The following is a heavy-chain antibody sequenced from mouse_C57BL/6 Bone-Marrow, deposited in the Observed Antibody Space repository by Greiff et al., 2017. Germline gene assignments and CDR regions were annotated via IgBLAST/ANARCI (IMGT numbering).Heavy chain of an antibody. CDR2: IDPSDSYT. D-gene: IGHD2-3*01. CDR1: GYTFTSYG. V-gene: IGHV1-69*01. Sequence: QVQLQQSGAELARPGASVKLSCKASGYTFTSYGISWVKQRPGQGLEWIGEIDPSDSYTNYNQKFKGKSTLTVDKSSSTAYMQLSSLTSEDSAVYYCAREAVDGYYPLNYFDYWGQGTTLTVSS. CDR3: AREAVDGYYPLNYFDY. J-gene: IGHJ2*01.